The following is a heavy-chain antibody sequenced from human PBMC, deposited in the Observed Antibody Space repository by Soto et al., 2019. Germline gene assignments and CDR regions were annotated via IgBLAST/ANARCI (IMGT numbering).Heavy chain of an antibody. V-gene: IGHV3-23*01. J-gene: IGHJ4*02. CDR3: AKDFYCSGGSCYPKGFDY. CDR1: GFTFSSYA. CDR2: ISGSGGST. D-gene: IGHD2-15*01. Sequence: EVQLLESGGGLVRPGGSLRLSCAASGFTFSSYAMSWVRQAPGKGLEWVSAISGSGGSTYYADSVKGRFTISRDNSKNTLYLQMNSLRAEDTAVYYCAKDFYCSGGSCYPKGFDYWGQGTLVTVSS.